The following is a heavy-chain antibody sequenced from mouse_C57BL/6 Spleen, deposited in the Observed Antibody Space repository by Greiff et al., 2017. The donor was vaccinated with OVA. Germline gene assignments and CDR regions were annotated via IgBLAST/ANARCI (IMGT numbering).Heavy chain of an antibody. Sequence: QVQLQQPGAELVKPGASVKLSCKASGYTFTSYWMHWVKQRPGQGLEWIGMIHPNSGSTNYNEKFKSKATLTVDKSSSTAYMQLSSLTSEDSAVYYCARWGGYYGSGAYWGQGTLVTVSA. CDR1: GYTFTSYW. D-gene: IGHD1-1*01. CDR3: ARWGGYYGSGAY. J-gene: IGHJ3*01. CDR2: IHPNSGST. V-gene: IGHV1-64*01.